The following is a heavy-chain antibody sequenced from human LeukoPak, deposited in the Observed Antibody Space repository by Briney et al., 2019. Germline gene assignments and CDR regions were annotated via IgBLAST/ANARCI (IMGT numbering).Heavy chain of an antibody. D-gene: IGHD1-26*01. Sequence: PSETLSLTCTVSGGSISSYYWSWIRHPPGKGLEWIGYIYYSGSTNYNPSLKSRVTISVDTSKNQFSLKLSSVTAADTAVYYCATAQTSRGSYSADYFDYWGQGTLVTVSS. CDR2: IYYSGST. V-gene: IGHV4-59*12. J-gene: IGHJ4*02. CDR3: ATAQTSRGSYSADYFDY. CDR1: GGSISSYY.